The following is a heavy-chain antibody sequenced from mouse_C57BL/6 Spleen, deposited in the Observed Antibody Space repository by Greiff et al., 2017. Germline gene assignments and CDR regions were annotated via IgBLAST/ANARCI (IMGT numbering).Heavy chain of an antibody. CDR1: GYSFTDYN. CDR2: INPNYGTT. V-gene: IGHV1-39*01. J-gene: IGHJ2*01. CDR3: ARGGFYGSSFGDFDY. Sequence: VQLKESGPELVKPGASVKISCKASGYSFTDYNMNWVTQSNGKSLEWIGVINPNYGTTSYNQKFKGKATLTVDQSASTAYMQLNSLTSEDSAVYYCARGGFYGSSFGDFDYWGQGTTRTVSS. D-gene: IGHD1-1*01.